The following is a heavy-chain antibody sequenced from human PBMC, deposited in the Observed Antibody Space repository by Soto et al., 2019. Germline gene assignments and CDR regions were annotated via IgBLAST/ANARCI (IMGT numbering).Heavy chain of an antibody. CDR3: ARVRYYGSGSYYNVSDY. V-gene: IGHV3-9*01. CDR2: ISWNSGSI. J-gene: IGHJ4*02. CDR1: GFTFDDYA. Sequence: GGSLRLSCAASGFTFDDYAMHWVRQAPGKGLEWVSGISWNSGSIGHADSVKGRFTISRDNTKNSQYLQMNSLRAEDTALYYCARVRYYGSGSYYNVSDYWGQGTLVTVYS. D-gene: IGHD3-10*01.